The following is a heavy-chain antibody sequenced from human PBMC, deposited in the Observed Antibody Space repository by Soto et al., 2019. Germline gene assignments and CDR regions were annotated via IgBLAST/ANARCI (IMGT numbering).Heavy chain of an antibody. CDR2: IIPIFGTA. CDR3: ARGGIAAGNWFDP. CDR1: GGTFSSYA. D-gene: IGHD6-13*01. Sequence: ASVKVSCKASGGTFSSYAISWVRQAPGQGLEWMGGIIPIFGTANYAQKFQGRVTITADESTSTAYMELSSLRSEDTAVYYCARGGIAAGNWFDPWGQGTLVTVSS. V-gene: IGHV1-69*13. J-gene: IGHJ5*02.